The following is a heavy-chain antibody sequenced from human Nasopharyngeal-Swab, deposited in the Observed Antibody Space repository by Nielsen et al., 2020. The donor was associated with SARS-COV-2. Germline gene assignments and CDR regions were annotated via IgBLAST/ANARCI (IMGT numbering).Heavy chain of an antibody. CDR2: INPNSGGT. D-gene: IGHD6-13*01. V-gene: IGHV1-2*02. CDR1: GYTFTGYY. J-gene: IGHJ6*02. CDR3: ARRGLLDSSSWRSLYYYYGMDV. Sequence: ASVKVSCKASGYTFTGYYMHWVRQAPGQGLEWMGWINPNSGGTNYAQKFQGRVTMTRDTSISTAYMELSRLRSDDTAVYYCARRGLLDSSSWRSLYYYYGMDVWGQGTTVTVSS.